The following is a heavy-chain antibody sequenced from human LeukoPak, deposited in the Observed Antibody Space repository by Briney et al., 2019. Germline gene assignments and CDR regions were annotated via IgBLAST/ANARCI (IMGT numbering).Heavy chain of an antibody. J-gene: IGHJ4*02. CDR1: GFTFSSYA. V-gene: IGHV3-64D*06. D-gene: IGHD5-24*01. CDR2: ISSNGGST. Sequence: GGSLRLSCSASGFTFSSYAMHWVRQAPGKGLEYVSAISSNGGSTYYADPVKGRFTISRDNSKNTLYLQMSSLRAEDTAVYYCVKARLATISDYWGQGTLVTVSS. CDR3: VKARLATISDY.